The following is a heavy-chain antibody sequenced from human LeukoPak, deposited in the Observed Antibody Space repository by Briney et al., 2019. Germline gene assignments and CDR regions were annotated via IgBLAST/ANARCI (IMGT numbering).Heavy chain of an antibody. CDR2: LYEDGRI. CDR3: ARGGGYYPIDY. J-gene: IGHJ4*02. D-gene: IGHD2-15*01. CDR1: GFPVDSNY. V-gene: IGHV3-53*01. Sequence: GGSPRLSCAASGFPVDSNYMNWVRQAPGKGLEWVSVLYEDGRIYYADSVKGRFTISRDTSKNILSLQLNGLRAEDTAVYYCARGGGYYPIDYWGQGTLVTVSS.